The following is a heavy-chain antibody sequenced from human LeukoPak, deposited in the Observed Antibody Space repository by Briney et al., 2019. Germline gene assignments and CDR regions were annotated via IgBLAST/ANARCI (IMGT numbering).Heavy chain of an antibody. V-gene: IGHV1-2*02. D-gene: IGHD1-1*01. Sequence: ASVKVSCKASGYTFTGYYMHWVREAPGQGLEWMGWINPNSGGTNYAQKFQGRVTMTRDTSISTAYMELSRLRSDDTAVYYCAREGVDWNHSVYYFDYWGQGTLVTVSS. CDR3: AREGVDWNHSVYYFDY. CDR2: INPNSGGT. CDR1: GYTFTGYY. J-gene: IGHJ4*02.